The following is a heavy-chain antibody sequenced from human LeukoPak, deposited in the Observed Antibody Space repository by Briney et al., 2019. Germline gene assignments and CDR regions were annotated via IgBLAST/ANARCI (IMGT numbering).Heavy chain of an antibody. J-gene: IGHJ4*02. Sequence: NPSETLSLPCAVYGGSFSGYYWSWTRQPPGKGLEWIGEINHSGTTNYNPSLKSRGSISVDTSKTQFSLKLSSVTAADTAVYYCARGLGSWIVVVVAATRGTYFDYWGQGTLVTVSS. CDR2: INHSGTT. CDR3: ARGLGSWIVVVVAATRGTYFDY. D-gene: IGHD2-15*01. CDR1: GGSFSGYY. V-gene: IGHV4-34*01.